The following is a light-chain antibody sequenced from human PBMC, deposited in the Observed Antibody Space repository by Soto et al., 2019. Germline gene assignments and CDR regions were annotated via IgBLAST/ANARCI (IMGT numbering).Light chain of an antibody. CDR1: SSNIGSHT. V-gene: IGLV1-44*01. CDR3: AAWDDILNGWI. Sequence: QSVLTQAPSASGTPGQRVTLSCSGSSSNIGSHTVDWYQQVPGTAPKLLLYGQNERPSGVPDRFSVSKSGTSASLAISGLQSEDEADYYCAAWDDILNGWIFGGGTKLTVL. CDR2: GQN. J-gene: IGLJ2*01.